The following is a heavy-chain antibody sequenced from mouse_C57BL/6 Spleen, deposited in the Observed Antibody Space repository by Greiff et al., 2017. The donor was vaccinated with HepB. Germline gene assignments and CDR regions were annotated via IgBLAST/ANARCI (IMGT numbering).Heavy chain of an antibody. D-gene: IGHD1-1*01. V-gene: IGHV1-39*01. CDR2: INPNYGTT. CDR3: ARAHYGSSWFAY. Sequence: EVKLMESGPELVKPGASVKISCKASGYSFTDYNMNWVKQSNGKSLEWIGVINPNYGTTSYNQKFKGKATLTVDQSSSTAYMQLNSLTSEDSAVYYCARAHYGSSWFAYWGQGTLVTVSA. J-gene: IGHJ3*01. CDR1: GYSFTDYN.